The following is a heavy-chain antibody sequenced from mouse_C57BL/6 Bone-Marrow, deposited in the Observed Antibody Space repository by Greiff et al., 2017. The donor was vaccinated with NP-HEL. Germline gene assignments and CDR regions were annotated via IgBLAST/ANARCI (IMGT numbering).Heavy chain of an antibody. CDR3: ARHGYGNYVYAMDY. CDR2: ISNGGGST. J-gene: IGHJ4*01. V-gene: IGHV5-12*01. Sequence: EVQVVESGGGLVQPGGSLKLSCAASGFTFSDYYMYWVRQTPEKRLEWVAYISNGGGSTYYPDTVKGRFTISRDNAKNTLYLQMSRLKSEDTAMYYCARHGYGNYVYAMDYWGQGTSVTVSS. CDR1: GFTFSDYY. D-gene: IGHD2-1*01.